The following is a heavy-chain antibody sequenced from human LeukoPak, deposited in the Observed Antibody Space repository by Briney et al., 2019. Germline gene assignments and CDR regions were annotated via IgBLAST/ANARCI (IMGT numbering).Heavy chain of an antibody. Sequence: GGSLRLSCAASGFTFDDYAMHWVRQAPGKGLEWVSGISSSSSYIYYADSVKGRFTISRDNAKNSLYLQMNSLRAEDTAVYYCAKDFSVYYYDSRVLDYWGQGTLVTVSS. CDR3: AKDFSVYYYDSRVLDY. D-gene: IGHD3-22*01. CDR1: GFTFDDYA. V-gene: IGHV3-21*04. CDR2: ISSSSSYI. J-gene: IGHJ4*02.